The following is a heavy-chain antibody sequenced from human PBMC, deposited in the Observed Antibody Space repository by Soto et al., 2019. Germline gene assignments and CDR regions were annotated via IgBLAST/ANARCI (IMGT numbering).Heavy chain of an antibody. CDR2: ISHSGST. V-gene: IGHV4-31*03. D-gene: IGHD5-18*01. CDR3: AREYTYGSNFFDC. Sequence: QVQLQESGPGLVKPSQTLSLSCTVSGGSISSAAYYWSWIRQHPGKGLEWIGYISHSGSTYYTPSLKSRVIISADTSKTQFSLNLTSVPAADTAVYYCAREYTYGSNFFDCWGQGALVTVSS. J-gene: IGHJ4*02. CDR1: GGSISSAAYY.